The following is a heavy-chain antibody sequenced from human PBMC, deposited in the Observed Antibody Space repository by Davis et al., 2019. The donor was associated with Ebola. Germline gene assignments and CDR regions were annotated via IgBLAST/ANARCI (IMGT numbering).Heavy chain of an antibody. D-gene: IGHD3-16*02. V-gene: IGHV4-39*07. CDR2: INHSGST. CDR1: GGSISSSSYY. Sequence: SETLSLTCTVSGGSISSSSYYWGWIRQPPGKGLEWIGEINHSGSTNYNPSLKSRVTISVDTSKNQFSLKLSSVTAADTAVYYCAVRGGVWGSYRYSLFDYWGQGTLVTVSS. J-gene: IGHJ4*02. CDR3: AVRGGVWGSYRYSLFDY.